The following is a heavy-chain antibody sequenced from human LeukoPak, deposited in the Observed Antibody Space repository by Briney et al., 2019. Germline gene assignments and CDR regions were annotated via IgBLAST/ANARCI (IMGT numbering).Heavy chain of an antibody. V-gene: IGHV1-2*06. CDR3: ARDPRITIFGVVMGNWFDP. D-gene: IGHD3-3*01. J-gene: IGHJ5*02. CDR2: INPNSGGT. CDR1: VGTFTGYY. Sequence: GASVKASCKASVGTFTGYYMHWVRQAPGQGLEWMGRINPNSGGTNYAQKFQGRVTMTRDTSISTAYMELSRLRSDDTAVYYCARDPRITIFGVVMGNWFDPWGQGTLVTVSS.